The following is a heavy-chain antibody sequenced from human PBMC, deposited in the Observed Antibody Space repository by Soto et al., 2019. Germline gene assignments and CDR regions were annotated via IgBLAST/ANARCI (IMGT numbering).Heavy chain of an antibody. J-gene: IGHJ5*02. CDR1: GGSFSGYY. CDR2: INHSGST. CDR3: AREESIRYYDFWSGYYKVPSWFDP. Sequence: SETLSLTCAVYGGSFSGYYWSWIRQPPGKGLEWIGEINHSGSTNYNPSLKSRVTISVDTSKNQFSLKLSSVTAADTAVYYCAREESIRYYDFWSGYYKVPSWFDPWGQGTLVTVSS. D-gene: IGHD3-3*01. V-gene: IGHV4-34*01.